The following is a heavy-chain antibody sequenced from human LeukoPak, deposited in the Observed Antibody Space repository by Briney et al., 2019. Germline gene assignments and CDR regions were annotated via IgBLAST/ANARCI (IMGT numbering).Heavy chain of an antibody. Sequence: GGSLRLSCAAAGLTVSSNFMSWVRQAPGKGLEWVSIIHLGGAAYYADSVKGRFTISRDNSRNTLYLQMNSLRAEDTAVYYCASHKRRGYSGYAGWLEYWGQGTLVTASS. CDR1: GLTVSSNF. CDR3: ASHKRRGYSGYAGWLEY. CDR2: IHLGGAA. D-gene: IGHD5-12*01. J-gene: IGHJ4*02. V-gene: IGHV3-66*04.